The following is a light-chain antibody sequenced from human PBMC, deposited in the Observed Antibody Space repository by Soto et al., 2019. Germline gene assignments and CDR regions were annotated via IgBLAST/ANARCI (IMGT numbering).Light chain of an antibody. CDR1: QSVGIN. CDR3: QHYSGWPL. Sequence: EIVLTQSPATLPVSLGERATVSCRATQSVGINLAWYQQKPGQTPRLLIYDASTRATGVPARFSGSGSGTEFSLTVSSLQSEDSAIYYCQHYSGWPLFGPGT. J-gene: IGKJ3*01. CDR2: DAS. V-gene: IGKV3-15*01.